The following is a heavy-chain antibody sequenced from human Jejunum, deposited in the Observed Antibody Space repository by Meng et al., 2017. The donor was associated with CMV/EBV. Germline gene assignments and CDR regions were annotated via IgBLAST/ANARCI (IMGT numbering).Heavy chain of an antibody. CDR3: AKDRSAYHYYGMDV. CDR1: GFAFSSYA. Sequence: AASGFAFSSYAMTWVRQAPGKGLEWVSGISESGTYYADSVRGRFTISRDNSKYMFYLQMNSLRAEDTAVYYCAKDRSAYHYYGMDVWGQGTTVTVSS. J-gene: IGHJ6*01. V-gene: IGHV3-23*01. CDR2: ISESGT.